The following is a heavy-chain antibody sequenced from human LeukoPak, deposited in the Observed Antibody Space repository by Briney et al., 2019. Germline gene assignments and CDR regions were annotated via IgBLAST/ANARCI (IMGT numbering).Heavy chain of an antibody. Sequence: SETLSLTCTVSPDSATFYYWTWIRQPPGGGLEWIGNVHTSGTTHYNPSLKSRVTMSIDTSRNQFSLRLSSVTAADTAVYYCARPSQSSWGIYFNYWGQGTLVTVSS. J-gene: IGHJ4*02. CDR2: VHTSGTT. CDR3: ARPSQSSWGIYFNY. CDR1: PDSATFYY. D-gene: IGHD3-16*01. V-gene: IGHV4-4*09.